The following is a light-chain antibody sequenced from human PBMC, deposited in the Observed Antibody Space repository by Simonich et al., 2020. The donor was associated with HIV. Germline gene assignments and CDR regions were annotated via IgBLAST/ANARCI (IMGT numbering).Light chain of an antibody. CDR3: GTWDSSLSANLV. CDR2: DNN. V-gene: IGLV1-51*01. Sequence: QSVLTQPPSASGTPGQRVTISCSGSSSNIGSNPVNWYQQFPGTAPKLLIYDNNKRPSGIPDRFSGSKSGTSATLGITGLQTGDEADYYCGTWDSSLSANLVFGGGTKLTVL. J-gene: IGLJ3*02. CDR1: SSNIGSNP.